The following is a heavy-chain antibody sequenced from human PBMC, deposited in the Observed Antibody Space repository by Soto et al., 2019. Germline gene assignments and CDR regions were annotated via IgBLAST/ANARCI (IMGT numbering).Heavy chain of an antibody. Sequence: QVQLVESGGGVVQPGRSLRLSCAASGFTFSTYAMNWVRQAPGKGLEWVAVTSYDGSNKYYADSVKGRFTISRDNSKNTVYLQLSSLKTEDTAVYYCANQIRYFDWFFPFDYWGPGALVTVAS. V-gene: IGHV3-30-3*01. CDR3: ANQIRYFDWFFPFDY. CDR2: TSYDGSNK. J-gene: IGHJ4*02. D-gene: IGHD3-9*01. CDR1: GFTFSTYA.